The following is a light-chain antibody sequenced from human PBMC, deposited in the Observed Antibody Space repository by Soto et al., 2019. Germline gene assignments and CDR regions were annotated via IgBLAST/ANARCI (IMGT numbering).Light chain of an antibody. Sequence: QSVLTQPPSVSGAPGQRVTISCTGSSSNIGAGYDVHGYQQLPGTAPKLLIYGNSNRPSGVPDRFSGSKSGTSASLAITGLLAEDEADYYCQSYDSTLGGSGFGGGTKVTVL. CDR3: QSYDSTLGGSG. V-gene: IGLV1-40*01. J-gene: IGLJ3*02. CDR2: GNS. CDR1: SSNIGAGYD.